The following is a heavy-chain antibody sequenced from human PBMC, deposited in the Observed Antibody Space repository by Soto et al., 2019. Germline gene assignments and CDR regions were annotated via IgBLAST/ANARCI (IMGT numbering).Heavy chain of an antibody. CDR1: GGSFSGYY. D-gene: IGHD1-1*01. CDR3: ARADNFLRGHTGHWFDP. CDR2: INHSGST. J-gene: IGHJ5*02. V-gene: IGHV4-34*01. Sequence: SETLSLTCAVYGGSFSGYYWSWIRQPPGKGLEWIGEINHSGSTNYNPSLKSRVTISVDTSKNQFSLKLSSVTAADTAVYYCARADNFLRGHTGHWFDPWGQGTLVTVSS.